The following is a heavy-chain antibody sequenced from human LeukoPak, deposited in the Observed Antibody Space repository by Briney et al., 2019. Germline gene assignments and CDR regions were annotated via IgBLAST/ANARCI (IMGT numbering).Heavy chain of an antibody. Sequence: PGGSLRLSCAASGFTVSSNYMSWVRQAPGKGLEWVSVISTTGGSTDNADSVKGRFTISRDNSKSTLYLQMNSLRAEDTAVYYCAKKDCSTTSCYKAFDSWGQGTLVTVSS. CDR2: ISTTGGST. J-gene: IGHJ4*02. CDR3: AKKDCSTTSCYKAFDS. V-gene: IGHV3-23*01. D-gene: IGHD2-2*02. CDR1: GFTVSSNY.